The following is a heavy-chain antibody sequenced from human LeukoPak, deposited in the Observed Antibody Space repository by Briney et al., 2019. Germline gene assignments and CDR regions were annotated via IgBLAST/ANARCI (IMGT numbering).Heavy chain of an antibody. CDR1: GGTFSSYA. V-gene: IGHV1-2*02. Sequence: ASVKVSCKASGGTFSSYAISWVRQAPGQGLEWMGWINPNSGGTNYAQKFQGRVTMTRDTSISTAYMELSRLRSDDTAVDYCARYTAPGYFDYWGQGTLVTVSS. J-gene: IGHJ4*02. CDR3: ARYTAPGYFDY. CDR2: INPNSGGT. D-gene: IGHD2-2*02.